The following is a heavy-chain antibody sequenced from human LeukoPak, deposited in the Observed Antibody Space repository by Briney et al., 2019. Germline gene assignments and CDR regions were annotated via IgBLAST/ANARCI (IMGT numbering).Heavy chain of an antibody. J-gene: IGHJ4*02. D-gene: IGHD3-22*01. V-gene: IGHV1-2*02. CDR2: INPNSGDT. Sequence: ASVKVSSKASGYTFTGYYMHWVRQAPGQGLEWMGLINPNSGDTNYAQNFQGRVTMTRDTSISTAYMELSRLRSDDTAVYYCASVVVTGGYWGQGTLVTVSS. CDR1: GYTFTGYY. CDR3: ASVVVTGGY.